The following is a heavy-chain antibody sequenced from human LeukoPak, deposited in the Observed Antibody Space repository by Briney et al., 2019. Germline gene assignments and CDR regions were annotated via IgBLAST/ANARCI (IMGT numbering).Heavy chain of an antibody. V-gene: IGHV4-59*08. Sequence: SETQSLTCTVSGGSISSYYWSWIRQPPGKGLEWIGYIYYSGSTNYNPSLKSRVTISVDTSKNQFSLKLSSVTAADTAVYYCASYYYDSSGSFDYWGQGTLVTVSS. CDR3: ASYYYDSSGSFDY. D-gene: IGHD3-22*01. CDR1: GGSISSYY. CDR2: IYYSGST. J-gene: IGHJ4*02.